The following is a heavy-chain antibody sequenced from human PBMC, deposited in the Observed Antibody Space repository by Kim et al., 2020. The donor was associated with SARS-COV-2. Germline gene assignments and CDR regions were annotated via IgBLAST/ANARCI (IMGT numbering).Heavy chain of an antibody. J-gene: IGHJ6*02. CDR2: ISSSGSTI. Sequence: GGSLRLSCAASGFTFSDYYMSWIRQAPGKGLEWVSYISSSGSTIYYADSVKGRFTISRDNAKNSLYLQMNSLRAEDTAVYYCASLYYDFWSGYWTAYYYYGMDVWGQGTTVTVSS. V-gene: IGHV3-11*01. CDR1: GFTFSDYY. CDR3: ASLYYDFWSGYWTAYYYYGMDV. D-gene: IGHD3-3*01.